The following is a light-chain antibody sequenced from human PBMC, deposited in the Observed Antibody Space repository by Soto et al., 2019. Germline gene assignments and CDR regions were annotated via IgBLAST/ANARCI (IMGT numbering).Light chain of an antibody. CDR2: DAS. Sequence: EIVLTQSPATLSLSPGERATLSCRASQSVSSYLAWYQQKPGQAPRLLIYDASNRATGIPARFSRSGSGTDFTLTISSLEPEDFAVYYCQQRSNGLTFGPGTKVDIK. CDR1: QSVSSY. V-gene: IGKV3-11*01. J-gene: IGKJ3*01. CDR3: QQRSNGLT.